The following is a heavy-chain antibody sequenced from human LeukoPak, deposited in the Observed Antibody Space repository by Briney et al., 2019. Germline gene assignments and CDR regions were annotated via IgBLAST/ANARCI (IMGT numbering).Heavy chain of an antibody. CDR1: GYTFTSYY. CDR2: INPSGGST. J-gene: IGHJ6*02. CDR3: ARDQSLVAGTAVVGYYYSGMDV. Sequence: ASVKVSCRASGYTFTSYYMHWVRQAPGQGLEWMGIINPSGGSTSYAQKFQGRVTMTRDTSTSTVYMELSSLRSEDTAVSYCARDQSLVAGTAVVGYYYSGMDVWGQGTTVTVSS. D-gene: IGHD6-19*01. V-gene: IGHV1-46*01.